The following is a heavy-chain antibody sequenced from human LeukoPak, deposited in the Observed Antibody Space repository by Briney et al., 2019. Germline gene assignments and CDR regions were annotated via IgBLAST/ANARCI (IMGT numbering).Heavy chain of an antibody. J-gene: IGHJ4*02. CDR1: GGSISSGGYY. D-gene: IGHD6-19*01. CDR2: IYHSGST. V-gene: IGHV4-30-2*01. CDR3: ARDMSGSGWYALDS. Sequence: SQTLSLTCTVSGGSISSGGYYWSWIRQPPGKGLEWIGYIYHSGSTYYNPSLKSRVTISVDRSKNQFSLKLSSVTAADTAVYYCARDMSGSGWYALDSWGQGTLVTVSS.